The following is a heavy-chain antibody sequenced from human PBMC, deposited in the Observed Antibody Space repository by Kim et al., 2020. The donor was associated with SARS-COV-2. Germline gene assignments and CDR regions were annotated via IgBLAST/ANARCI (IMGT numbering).Heavy chain of an antibody. CDR3: CGYYGVSVCGY. CDR2: INHSGST. D-gene: IGHD3-22*01. V-gene: IGHV4-34*01. Sequence: ETLSLTCAVYGGSFSGYYWSWIRQPPGKGLEWIGEINHSGSTNYNPSLKSRVTISVDTSKNQFSLKLSSVTAADTAVYYCCGYYGVSVCGYWGQGTLVTVSS. CDR1: GGSFSGYY. J-gene: IGHJ4*02.